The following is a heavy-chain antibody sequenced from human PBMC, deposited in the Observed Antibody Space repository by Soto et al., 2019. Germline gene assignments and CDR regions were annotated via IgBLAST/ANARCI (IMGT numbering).Heavy chain of an antibody. CDR3: ARGRPVPN. CDR1: GFTFSSYW. J-gene: IGHJ4*02. D-gene: IGHD3-10*01. V-gene: IGHV3-7*01. Sequence: EVQLVESGGGLVQPGGSLRLSCAASGFTFSSYWMSWVRQAPGKGLEWVANVNQDGGEKFYVGSVKGRFTISRDNAMNSLYLQMNSLRAEDTAVYYCARGRPVPNWGQGTLVTVSS. CDR2: VNQDGGEK.